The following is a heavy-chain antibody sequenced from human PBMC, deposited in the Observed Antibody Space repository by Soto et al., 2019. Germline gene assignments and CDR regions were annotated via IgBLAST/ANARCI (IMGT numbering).Heavy chain of an antibody. CDR3: ARRGYDLWSGPQNWFDP. V-gene: IGHV4-39*01. CDR2: IYYSGST. CDR1: GGSISSSSYY. Sequence: SETLSLTCTVSGGSISSSSYYWGWIRQPPGKGLEWIGSIYYSGSTYYNPSLKSRVTISVDTSKNQFSLKLSSVTAADTAVYYCARRGYDLWSGPQNWFDPWGQGTLVTVSS. J-gene: IGHJ5*02. D-gene: IGHD3-3*01.